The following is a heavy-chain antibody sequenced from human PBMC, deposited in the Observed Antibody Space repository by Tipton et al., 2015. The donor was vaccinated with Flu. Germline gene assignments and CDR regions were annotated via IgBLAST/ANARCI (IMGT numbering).Heavy chain of an antibody. D-gene: IGHD4-23*01. CDR2: IYSGVGT. CDR1: GDSIRSSYY. V-gene: IGHV4-61*02. CDR3: ARLTLNSLTPYYFDY. Sequence: TLSLTCTVSGDSIRSSYYWGWIRQPTGKGLEWIGRIYSGVGTNYSPSFKSRVTISMDTSKNQFSLRMTSVTAADTAVYYCARLTLNSLTPYYFDYWGQGALVTISS. J-gene: IGHJ4*02.